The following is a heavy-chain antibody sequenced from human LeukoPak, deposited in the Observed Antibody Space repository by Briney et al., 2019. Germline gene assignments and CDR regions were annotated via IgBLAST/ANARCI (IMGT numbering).Heavy chain of an antibody. D-gene: IGHD6-13*01. V-gene: IGHV4-39*01. CDR1: VGPISSNSYY. CDR2: IYYHGTT. CDR3: SRQGDLAAAGTIYFLH. Sequence: TPAEPLSLLCTVSVGPISSNSYYWGWIRQPPGRGLEWIGSIYYHGTTYYNPSLKSRVTISIDTSKNQFSLKLNSVTAPDTAVYYCSRQGDLAAAGTIYFLHWGQGTLVTVSS. J-gene: IGHJ1*01.